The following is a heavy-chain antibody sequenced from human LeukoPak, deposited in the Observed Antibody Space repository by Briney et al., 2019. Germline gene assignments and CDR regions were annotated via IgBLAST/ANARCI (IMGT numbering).Heavy chain of an antibody. J-gene: IGHJ3*02. D-gene: IGHD7-27*01. CDR3: ARVWGTLRGDAFDI. CDR1: GGSFSGDY. CDR2: INHRGST. Sequence: KPSATLSLTCAVYGGSFSGDYCSWIRQPPGKGLEWIGEINHRGSTNYNPPRKSRVTISVDTPTNQFSLKLGSVTATDTAVYYCARVWGTLRGDAFDIWGRGTMFTVSS. V-gene: IGHV4-34*01.